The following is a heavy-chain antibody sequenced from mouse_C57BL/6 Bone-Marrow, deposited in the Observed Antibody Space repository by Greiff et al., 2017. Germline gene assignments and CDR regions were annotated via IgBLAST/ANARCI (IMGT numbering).Heavy chain of an antibody. V-gene: IGHV5-16*01. CDR2: INYDGSST. D-gene: IGHD1-1*02. Sequence: EVQLVESEGGLVQPGSSMKLSCTASGFTFSDYYMAWVRQGPEKGLEWVANINYDGSSTYYLDSLKSRFTISRDNAKNNLYLQLSSLKSEDTTSYYCAKLLYYQCALDYWGQGTSVTVSS. CDR1: GFTFSDYY. J-gene: IGHJ4*01. CDR3: AKLLYYQCALDY.